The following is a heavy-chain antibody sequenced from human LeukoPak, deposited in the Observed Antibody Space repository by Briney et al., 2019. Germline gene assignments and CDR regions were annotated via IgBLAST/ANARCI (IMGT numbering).Heavy chain of an antibody. CDR3: ARGGGYSSGDNWFDP. D-gene: IGHD6-19*01. J-gene: IGHJ5*02. CDR2: INPNSGGT. Sequence: ASVKVSCKASGYTFTSYGISWVRQAPGQGLEWMGWINPNSGGTNYAQKFQGWVTMTRDTSISTAYMELSRLRSDDTAVYYCARGGGYSSGDNWFDPWGQGTPVTVSS. CDR1: GYTFTSYG. V-gene: IGHV1-2*04.